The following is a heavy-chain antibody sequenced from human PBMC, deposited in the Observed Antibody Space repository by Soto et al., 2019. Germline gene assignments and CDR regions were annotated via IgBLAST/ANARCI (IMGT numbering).Heavy chain of an antibody. CDR3: AKSPGMYYYDSSGYYHHDY. CDR1: GFPFSAFA. V-gene: IGHV3-23*01. J-gene: IGHJ4*02. D-gene: IGHD3-22*01. Sequence: GGSLRLSCAASGFPFSAFAMNWVRQAPGKGLEWVSGIGGSGASIYYADSVKGRFTISRDNSKNTLYLQMNSLRAEDTAVYYCAKSPGMYYYDSSGYYHHDYWGQGTLVTVSS. CDR2: IGGSGASI.